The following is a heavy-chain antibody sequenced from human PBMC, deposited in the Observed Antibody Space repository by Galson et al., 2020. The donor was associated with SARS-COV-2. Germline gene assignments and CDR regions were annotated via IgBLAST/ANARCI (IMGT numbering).Heavy chain of an antibody. CDR1: GFTFGEYA. CDR3: TRLLTVESYCDYGLDF. D-gene: IGHD4-17*01. J-gene: IGHJ6*02. Sequence: GGSLTLSCTGSGFTFGEYAMSWFRQAPGKGLEWVGFIRSEASGETTEYAASVRGRFTFSRDDSKRIAYLQMSSLKTEDTAIYYCTRLLTVESYCDYGLDFWGQGTTVTVSS. V-gene: IGHV3-49*03. CDR2: IRSEASGETT.